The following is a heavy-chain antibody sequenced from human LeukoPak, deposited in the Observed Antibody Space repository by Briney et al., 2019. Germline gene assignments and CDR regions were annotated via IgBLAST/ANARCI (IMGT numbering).Heavy chain of an antibody. CDR2: IGGRDGST. J-gene: IGHJ4*02. CDR3: AKGHYYGSGSLDY. D-gene: IGHD3-10*01. CDR1: GLTFSSYG. Sequence: GGSLRLSCAVSGLTFSSYGMSWDRQAPGKGLEWVSAIGGRDGSTYYADSVKGRFTISRDNSKNTLYVQMNSLRAEDTAVYYCAKGHYYGSGSLDYWGQGTLVTVSS. V-gene: IGHV3-23*01.